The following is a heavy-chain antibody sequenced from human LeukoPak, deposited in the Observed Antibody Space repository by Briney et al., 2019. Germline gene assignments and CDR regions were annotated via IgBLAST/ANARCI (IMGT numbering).Heavy chain of an antibody. D-gene: IGHD1-26*01. J-gene: IGHJ5*01. Sequence: GGSLRLSWAASGFTFTNCAMSWVRQAPGKGLEWVSSISGSGASRYYAESVKGRFTISRDNSKNTVYLQMDSLSVEDTAVYFCAKDQSRVGGSDPFDSWGQGTLVTVSS. CDR1: GFTFTNCA. V-gene: IGHV3-23*01. CDR2: ISGSGASR. CDR3: AKDQSRVGGSDPFDS.